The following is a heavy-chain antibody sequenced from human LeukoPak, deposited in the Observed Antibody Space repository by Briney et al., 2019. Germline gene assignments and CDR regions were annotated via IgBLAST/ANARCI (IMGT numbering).Heavy chain of an antibody. CDR1: GGTFSSYA. V-gene: IGHV1-18*01. CDR2: ISAYNGNT. Sequence: ASVKVSCKASGGTFSSYAISWVRQAPGQGLEWMGWISAYNGNTNYAQKLQGRVTMTTDTSTSTAYMELRSLRSDDTAVYYCARVDSGGYSYGFYYFDYWGQGTLVTVSS. D-gene: IGHD5-18*01. J-gene: IGHJ4*02. CDR3: ARVDSGGYSYGFYYFDY.